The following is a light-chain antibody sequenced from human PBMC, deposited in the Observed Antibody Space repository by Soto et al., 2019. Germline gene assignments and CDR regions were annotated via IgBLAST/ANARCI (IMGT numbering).Light chain of an antibody. J-gene: IGLJ1*01. V-gene: IGLV1-51*01. Sequence: QSVLTHPPSVSSAPGHQVTISCSGSSSNIGDNYVSWYQHLPGTAPKLVVYDNDRRPSGIPGRFSGSKSGTSATLVITGLQTGDEADYYCGTWDDRLDGNYVFGTGTKVTVL. CDR1: SSNIGDNY. CDR3: GTWDDRLDGNYV. CDR2: DND.